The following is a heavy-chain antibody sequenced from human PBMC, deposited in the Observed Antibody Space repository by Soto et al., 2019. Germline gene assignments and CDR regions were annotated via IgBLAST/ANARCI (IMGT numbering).Heavy chain of an antibody. V-gene: IGHV3-11*01. CDR3: ARVGIAAEGVRKMDYYYMDV. D-gene: IGHD6-13*01. CDR1: GFTFSDYY. CDR2: ISSSGSTI. Sequence: GGSLRLSCAASGFTFSDYYMSWIRQAPGKGLEWVSYISSSGSTIYYADSVKGRFTISRDNAKNSRYLQMNSLRAEDTAVYYCARVGIAAEGVRKMDYYYMDVWGKGTTVTVSS. J-gene: IGHJ6*03.